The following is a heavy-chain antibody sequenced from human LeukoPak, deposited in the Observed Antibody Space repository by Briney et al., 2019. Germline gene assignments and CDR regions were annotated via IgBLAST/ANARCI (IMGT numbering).Heavy chain of an antibody. CDR3: ATSRYYYDSSGYPWPIHYFDY. Sequence: SETLSLTCTVSGGSISSYYWSWIRQPPGKGLEWIGYIYYSGSTNYNPSLKSRVTISVDTSKNQFSLRLSSVTAADTAVYYCATSRYYYDSSGYPWPIHYFDYWGQGTLVTVSS. CDR2: IYYSGST. J-gene: IGHJ4*02. D-gene: IGHD3-22*01. V-gene: IGHV4-59*01. CDR1: GGSISSYY.